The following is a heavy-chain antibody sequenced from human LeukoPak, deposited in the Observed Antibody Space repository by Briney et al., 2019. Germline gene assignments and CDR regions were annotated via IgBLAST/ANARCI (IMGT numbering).Heavy chain of an antibody. D-gene: IGHD2-2*01. J-gene: IGHJ5*02. Sequence: ASVKVSCKASGYTFTSYGISWVRQAPGQRLEWMGWISAYNGNTNYAQKLQGRVTMTTDTSTSTAYMELRSLRSDDTAVYYCARDPLQYQLTHNWFDPWGQGTLVTVSS. CDR1: GYTFTSYG. CDR2: ISAYNGNT. CDR3: ARDPLQYQLTHNWFDP. V-gene: IGHV1-18*04.